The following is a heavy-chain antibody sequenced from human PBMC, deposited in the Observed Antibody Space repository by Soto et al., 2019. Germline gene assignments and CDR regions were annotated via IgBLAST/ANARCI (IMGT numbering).Heavy chain of an antibody. V-gene: IGHV4-4*02. CDR1: GGSISSSHW. Sequence: QVQLQESGPGLVKPSGTLSLTCAVSGGSISSSHWWSWVRQPPGKRLEWIGEIYHSGNTNYNPSLTSRVTISVDQSKNQFSLKLSSVTAADTAVYYCARVERITGTRVADDNDVFDIWGQGTMVTVSS. CDR3: ARVERITGTRVADDNDVFDI. J-gene: IGHJ3*02. CDR2: IYHSGNT. D-gene: IGHD1-7*01.